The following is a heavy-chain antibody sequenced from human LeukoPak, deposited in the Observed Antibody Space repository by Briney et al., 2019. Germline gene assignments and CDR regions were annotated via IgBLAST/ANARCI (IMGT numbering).Heavy chain of an antibody. J-gene: IGHJ3*02. D-gene: IGHD3-22*01. V-gene: IGHV3-30-3*01. CDR1: GFTFSSYA. Sequence: GGSLRLSCAASGFTFSSYAMHWVRQAPVKVLEWVAVISYDGSNKYYADSVKGRFTISRDNSKNTLYLQMNSLRAEDTAVYYCARVVAVVVLNDAFDIWGQGTMVTVSS. CDR3: ARVVAVVVLNDAFDI. CDR2: ISYDGSNK.